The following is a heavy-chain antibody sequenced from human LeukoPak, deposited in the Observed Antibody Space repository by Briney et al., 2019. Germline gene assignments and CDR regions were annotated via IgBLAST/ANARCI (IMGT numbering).Heavy chain of an antibody. CDR1: GHTFSSYA. D-gene: IGHD4-17*01. J-gene: IGHJ4*02. CDR2: ISYDGSNK. V-gene: IGHV3-30*04. Sequence: GGSLRLSCAASGHTFSSYAMPWVRQAPGKGLEWVAIISYDGSNKYYADSVKGRFTISRDNSKNTLYLQMNSLRAEDTAVYYCARAVGYGDPLDYWGQGTLVTVSS. CDR3: ARAVGYGDPLDY.